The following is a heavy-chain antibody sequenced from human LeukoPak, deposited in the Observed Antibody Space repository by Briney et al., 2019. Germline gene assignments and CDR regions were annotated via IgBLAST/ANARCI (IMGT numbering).Heavy chain of an antibody. CDR3: ARAFQSLGGSSLPDY. D-gene: IGHD3-16*02. V-gene: IGHV7-4-1*02. CDR1: GYSFTNYA. Sequence: ASVKVSCKASGYSFTNYAMNWVRQAPGQGLEWMGWIHPSTGNPTYAQGFTGRFVFSLDTSVSTTYLQISSLKAEDTAVYFCARAFQSLGGSSLPDYWGQGTLVTVSS. J-gene: IGHJ4*02. CDR2: IHPSTGNP.